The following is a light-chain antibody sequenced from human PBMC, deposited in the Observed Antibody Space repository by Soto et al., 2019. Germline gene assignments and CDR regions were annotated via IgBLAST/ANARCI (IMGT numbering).Light chain of an antibody. V-gene: IGKV3D-7*01. CDR1: QSVSSSY. CDR2: GAS. CDR3: QQDYNLPHT. J-gene: IGKJ2*01. Sequence: PGERVTLSCRASQSVSSSYLTWYQQKPGQAPRLLIYGASTRATGIPARFSGSGSGTDFTLTISSLQPEDFAVYYCQQDYNLPHTFGQGTKLEIK.